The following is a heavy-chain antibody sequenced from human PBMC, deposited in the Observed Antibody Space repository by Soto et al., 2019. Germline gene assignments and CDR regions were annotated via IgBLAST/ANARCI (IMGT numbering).Heavy chain of an antibody. J-gene: IGHJ4*02. Sequence: QVQLVQXGAEVKKPGSSVKVSCKASGGTFSSYTISWVRQAPGQGLEWMGRIIPILGIANYAQKFQGRVTTTADKTTSTAYMELSSLRSEDTAVYYCAREEYYYGSGAFFDYWGQGTLVTVSS. CDR3: AREEYYYGSGAFFDY. D-gene: IGHD3-10*01. CDR1: GGTFSSYT. V-gene: IGHV1-69*08. CDR2: IIPILGIA.